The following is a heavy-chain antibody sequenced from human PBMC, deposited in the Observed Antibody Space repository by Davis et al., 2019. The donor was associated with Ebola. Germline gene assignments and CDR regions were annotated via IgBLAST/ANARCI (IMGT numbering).Heavy chain of an antibody. CDR1: EFTFRSYW. Sequence: PGGSLRLSCAVSEFTFRSYWFHLVRQAPWKGLEWLSLIDTDGSTTNYADSVRGRFTISRANAKNTLFLQMNSLRADDTAVYYCARDVGGRAGYWGQGTLVTVSS. V-gene: IGHV3-74*01. CDR3: ARDVGGRAGY. J-gene: IGHJ4*02. CDR2: IDTDGSTT.